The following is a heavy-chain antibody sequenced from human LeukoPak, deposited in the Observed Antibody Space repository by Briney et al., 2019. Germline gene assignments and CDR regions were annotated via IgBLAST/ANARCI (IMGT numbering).Heavy chain of an antibody. CDR3: AREAVYYDILTGYYRAYYFDY. J-gene: IGHJ4*02. CDR2: IRYDGSNK. Sequence: GGSLRLSCAASGFTFSSYGMHWVRQAPGKGLEWVAFIRYDGSNKYYADSVKGRFTISRDNSKNTLYLQMNSLRAEDTAVYYCAREAVYYDILTGYYRAYYFDYWGQGTLVTISS. CDR1: GFTFSSYG. D-gene: IGHD3-9*01. V-gene: IGHV3-30*02.